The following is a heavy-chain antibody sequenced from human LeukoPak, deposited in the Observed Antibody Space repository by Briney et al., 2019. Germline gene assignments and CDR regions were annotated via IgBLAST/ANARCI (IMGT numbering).Heavy chain of an antibody. CDR1: GFTFSSYG. V-gene: IGHV3-23*01. J-gene: IGHJ4*02. Sequence: PGGSLRLSCAASGFTFSSYGMSWVRQAPGKGLEWVSAISGSGGSTYYADSVKGRFTISRDNSKNTLYLQMNSLRAEDTAVYYCAKDLRKVYYYDSSGYYSGGFDYWGQGTLVTVSS. CDR3: AKDLRKVYYYDSSGYYSGGFDY. CDR2: ISGSGGST. D-gene: IGHD3-22*01.